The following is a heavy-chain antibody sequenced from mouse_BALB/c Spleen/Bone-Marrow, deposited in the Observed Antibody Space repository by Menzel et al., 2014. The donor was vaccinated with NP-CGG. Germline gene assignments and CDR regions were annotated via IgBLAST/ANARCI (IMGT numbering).Heavy chain of an antibody. CDR2: IDPANGNT. Sequence: VQLKESGAELVKPGASVKLSCTASGFNIKDTYMHWVKQRPEQGLEWIGRIDPANGNTKYDPKFQGKATITADTSSNTAYLQLSSLTSEDTAVYYCARGYYDYVYAMDYWDQGTSVTVSS. CDR1: GFNIKDTY. J-gene: IGHJ4*01. CDR3: ARGYYDYVYAMDY. D-gene: IGHD2-4*01. V-gene: IGHV14-3*02.